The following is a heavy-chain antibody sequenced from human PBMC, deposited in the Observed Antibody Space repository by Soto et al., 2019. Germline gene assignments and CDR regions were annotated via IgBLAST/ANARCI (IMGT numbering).Heavy chain of an antibody. CDR2: IYSGGST. CDR3: ARDRNSMYGMDV. Sequence: EVQLVESGGGLVQPGGSLRLSCAASGFTVSSNYMSWVRQAPGKGLEWVAVIYSGGSTYYADSVKGRFTISRDNSKNSLYLQMNSLRAEDTAVYYCARDRNSMYGMDVWGQGTTVNVSS. CDR1: GFTVSSNY. J-gene: IGHJ6*02. V-gene: IGHV3-66*01. D-gene: IGHD3-3*02.